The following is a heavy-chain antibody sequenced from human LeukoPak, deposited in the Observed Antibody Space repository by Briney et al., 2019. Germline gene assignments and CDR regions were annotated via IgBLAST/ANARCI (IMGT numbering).Heavy chain of an antibody. Sequence: PGGSLRLSCAASGFTFSTYEMNWVRQAPGKGLEWVSYISSSGGTIHYSDSVKGRFTISGDNAKNSLYLQMNSLRAEDTAVYYCVREVRREGDQFDYWGQGTLVTVSS. CDR2: ISSSGGTI. D-gene: IGHD2-21*01. CDR1: GFTFSTYE. V-gene: IGHV3-48*03. J-gene: IGHJ4*02. CDR3: VREVRREGDQFDY.